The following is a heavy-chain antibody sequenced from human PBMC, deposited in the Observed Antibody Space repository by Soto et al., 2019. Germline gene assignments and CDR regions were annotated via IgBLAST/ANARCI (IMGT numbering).Heavy chain of an antibody. Sequence: QVQLVESGGGVVQPGRSLRLSCAASGFTFSSYGMHWVRQAPGKGLEWVAVIWYDGSNKYYADSVKGRFTISRDNSKNTLYLQMNSLRAEDTAVYYCARDDFPRQQLVGPWFDPWGQGTLVTVSS. CDR2: IWYDGSNK. D-gene: IGHD6-13*01. J-gene: IGHJ5*02. CDR3: ARDDFPRQQLVGPWFDP. CDR1: GFTFSSYG. V-gene: IGHV3-33*01.